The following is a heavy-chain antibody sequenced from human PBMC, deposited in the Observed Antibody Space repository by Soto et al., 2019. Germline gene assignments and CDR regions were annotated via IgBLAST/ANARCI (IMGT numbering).Heavy chain of an antibody. J-gene: IGHJ5*01. CDR1: GWSFSGHS. CDR3: STRAYDTNGYYRFDP. CDR2: INHSGRV. D-gene: IGHD3-22*01. V-gene: IGHV4-34*01. Sequence: XETLSLTFAVYGWSFSGHSWTWIRQSPGKGLEWIGGINHSGRVNYSPSLKSRVTISLDTSKNQFSLTLSAVTAADTAMYYCSTRAYDTNGYYRFDPWGQGTLVTVSS.